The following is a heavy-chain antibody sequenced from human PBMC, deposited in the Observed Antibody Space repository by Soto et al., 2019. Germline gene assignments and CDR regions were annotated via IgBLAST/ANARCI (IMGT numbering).Heavy chain of an antibody. V-gene: IGHV4-30-2*06. Sequence: SETLSLTCTVSGASISYGGFSWSWIRQSPGKGLEWIGYIPHLENTYFHPSFKSRLTMSIDRSRNQSSLNLSSVTAADRAVYYCVRGGGYDPFDYWGQGVLVTVSS. CDR3: VRGGGYDPFDY. CDR1: GASISYGGFS. J-gene: IGHJ4*02. D-gene: IGHD5-12*01. CDR2: IPHLENT.